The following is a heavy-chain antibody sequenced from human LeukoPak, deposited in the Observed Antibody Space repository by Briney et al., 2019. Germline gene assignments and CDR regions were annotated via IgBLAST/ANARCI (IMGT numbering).Heavy chain of an antibody. CDR2: INHSGST. CDR1: GGSFSGYY. CDR3: ARERLYYFDY. V-gene: IGHV4-34*01. D-gene: IGHD1-1*01. Sequence: PSETLSLTCAVYGGSFSGYYWSWIRQPPGKGLEWIGEINHSGSTNYNPSLKSRVTISVDTSKNQFSLKLSSVTAADTAVYYCARERLYYFDYWGQGTLVTVSS. J-gene: IGHJ4*02.